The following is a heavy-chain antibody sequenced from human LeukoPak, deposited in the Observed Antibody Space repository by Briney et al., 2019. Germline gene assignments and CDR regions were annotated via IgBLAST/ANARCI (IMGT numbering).Heavy chain of an antibody. V-gene: IGHV3-21*05. Sequence: GGSLRLSCAASGFTFSSYNMNWVRQAPGKGLEWVSYISASTTLKYYADSVKGRVTISRDNAENSLYLQMNSLRAEDTAVYYCGVDGGYWGQGTLVTVAS. CDR2: ISASTTLK. CDR3: GVDGGY. D-gene: IGHD2-15*01. J-gene: IGHJ4*02. CDR1: GFTFSSYN.